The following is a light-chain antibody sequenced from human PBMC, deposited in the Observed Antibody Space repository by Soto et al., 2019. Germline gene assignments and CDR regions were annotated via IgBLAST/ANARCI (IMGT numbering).Light chain of an antibody. Sequence: DIVMTQSPDSLAVSLGERATINCKSSQSLYNSNNLNYLAWYQQKPGQPPKLLLYWASTRESGVPDRFSGSGSGTDFSVTISSLQAADVAVYYCQQYHSNPSTFGQGTKLEI. CDR2: WAS. V-gene: IGKV4-1*01. J-gene: IGKJ2*01. CDR3: QQYHSNPST. CDR1: QSLYNSNNLNY.